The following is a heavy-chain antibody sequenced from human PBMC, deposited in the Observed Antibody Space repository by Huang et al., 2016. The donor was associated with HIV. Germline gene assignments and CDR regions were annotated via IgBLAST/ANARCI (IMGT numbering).Heavy chain of an antibody. D-gene: IGHD3-10*01. J-gene: IGHJ5*02. CDR2: IYSGGIT. CDR1: GLTVSSKY. V-gene: IGHV3-53*02. Sequence: EVQLVETGGGLIQPGGSLSLSCAASGLTVSSKYMSWVRQAPGKGLGGVSVIYSGGITYYADSVKGRFTISRDNSKNTLYLQMNSLRAEDTAVYYCARGMVRGVTLNWFDPWGQGTLVTVSS. CDR3: ARGMVRGVTLNWFDP.